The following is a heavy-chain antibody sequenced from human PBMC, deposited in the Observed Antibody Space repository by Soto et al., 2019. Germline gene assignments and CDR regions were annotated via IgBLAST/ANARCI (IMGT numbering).Heavy chain of an antibody. J-gene: IGHJ6*02. CDR1: GFTFSSYG. D-gene: IGHD2-2*02. CDR2: IWYDGSKK. CDR3: ARPVPRLYNGMDV. V-gene: IGHV3-33*01. Sequence: AGSLTLSCPASGFTFSSYGMHWVRQAPGKGLEWVALIWYDGSKKYYAESVKGRFTISRDSSKNTLYLEMDSLRAEDTAVYYCARPVPRLYNGMDVWGRGTTVTVSS.